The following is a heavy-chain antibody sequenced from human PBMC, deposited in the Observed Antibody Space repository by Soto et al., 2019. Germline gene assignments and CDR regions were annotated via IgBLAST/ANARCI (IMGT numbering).Heavy chain of an antibody. CDR1: GYTFTSYA. CDR2: INAGNGNT. CDR3: ARNLMDYDILTGYYGSVYFDY. Sequence: ASVRVSCKASGYTFTSYAMHWVRQAPGQRLEWMGWINAGNGNTKYSQKFQGRVTITRDTSASTAYMELSSLRSEDTAVYYCARNLMDYDILTGYYGSVYFDYWG. D-gene: IGHD3-9*01. V-gene: IGHV1-3*01. J-gene: IGHJ4*01.